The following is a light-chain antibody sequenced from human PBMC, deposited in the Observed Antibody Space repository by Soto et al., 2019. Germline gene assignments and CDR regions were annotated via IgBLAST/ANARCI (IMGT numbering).Light chain of an antibody. CDR2: DAS. J-gene: IGKJ1*01. CDR3: QQRSNWWT. Sequence: IVLSQSAATLSLSPGERATLSCRASQSVSSYLACYQQKPGQAPRLLIYDASNRATGIPARFSGSGSGTDFTLTISSLEPEDFAVYYCQQRSNWWTFGQGTKVDI. CDR1: QSVSSY. V-gene: IGKV3-11*01.